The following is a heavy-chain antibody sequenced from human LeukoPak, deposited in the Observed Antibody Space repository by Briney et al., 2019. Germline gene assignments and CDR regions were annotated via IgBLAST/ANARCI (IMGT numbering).Heavy chain of an antibody. V-gene: IGHV3-23*01. CDR2: LRGDGST. CDR3: AKASWVSNGDAVL. Sequence: GGSLRLSCAASGFTFSSYALSWVRQAPARGLEWVSSLRGDGSTFYADSVKGRFTLSRDESRNTVYFQLNSLRVEDTAVYYCAKASWVSNGDAVLWGQGTLVTVFS. J-gene: IGHJ4*02. CDR1: GFTFSSYA. D-gene: IGHD1-1*01.